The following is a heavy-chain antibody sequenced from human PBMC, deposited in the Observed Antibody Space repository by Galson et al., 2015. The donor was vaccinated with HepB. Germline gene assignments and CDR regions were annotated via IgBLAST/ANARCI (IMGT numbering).Heavy chain of an antibody. J-gene: IGHJ3*02. CDR3: ARDLRGYSGYDLAFDI. Sequence: SVKVSCKASGGTFSRYAISWVRQAPGQGLEWMGGIIPIFGTANYAQRFQGRVTITADESTSTAYMELSSLRSEDTAVYYCARDLRGYSGYDLAFDIWGQGTMVTVSS. CDR2: IIPIFGTA. D-gene: IGHD5-12*01. CDR1: GGTFSRYA. V-gene: IGHV1-69*13.